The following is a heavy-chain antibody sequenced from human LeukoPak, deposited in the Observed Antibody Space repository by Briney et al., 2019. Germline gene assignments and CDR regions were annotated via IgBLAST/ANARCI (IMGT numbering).Heavy chain of an antibody. V-gene: IGHV3-30-3*01. CDR1: GFTFSSYA. CDR3: ASASSGSRDY. J-gene: IGHJ4*02. Sequence: GGSLRLSYAASGFTFSSYAMHWVRQAPGKGLEWVAVISYDGSNKYYADSVKGRFTISRDNSKNTLYLQMNSLRAEDTAVYYCASASSGSRDYWGQGTLVTVSS. D-gene: IGHD1-26*01. CDR2: ISYDGSNK.